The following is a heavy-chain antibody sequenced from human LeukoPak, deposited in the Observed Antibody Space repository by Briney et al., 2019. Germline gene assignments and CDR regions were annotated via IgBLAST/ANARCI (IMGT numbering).Heavy chain of an antibody. Sequence: SETLSLTCTVSGGSISSYYWSWIRQPAGKGLEWIGRIYTSGSTNYNPSLKSRVTMSVDTSKNQFSLKLSSVTAADTAVYYCARDRLLGYCSSTSRSNYYYYYMDVWGKGTTVTISS. J-gene: IGHJ6*03. CDR2: IYTSGST. D-gene: IGHD2-2*01. V-gene: IGHV4-4*07. CDR3: ARDRLLGYCSSTSRSNYYYYYMDV. CDR1: GGSISSYY.